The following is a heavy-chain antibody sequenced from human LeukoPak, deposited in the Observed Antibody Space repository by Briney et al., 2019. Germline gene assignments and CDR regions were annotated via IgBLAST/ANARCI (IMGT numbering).Heavy chain of an antibody. CDR3: ARGIPEGYSRYGHYVSDY. CDR1: GFTFSNYW. D-gene: IGHD4-17*01. J-gene: IGHJ4*02. Sequence: GGSLRLSCAASGFTFSNYWMHWVRQAPGKGLVWVSRISSDWTSTTYADSVKGRFTISRDNAKNTLYLQMNSLRAEVTALFYCARGIPEGYSRYGHYVSDYWGQGTLVTVSS. V-gene: IGHV3-74*01. CDR2: ISSDWTST.